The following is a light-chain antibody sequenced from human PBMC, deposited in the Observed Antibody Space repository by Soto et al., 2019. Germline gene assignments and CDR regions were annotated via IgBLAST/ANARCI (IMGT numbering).Light chain of an antibody. J-gene: IGLJ2*01. CDR2: SNN. Sequence: QAVVTQPPSASGTPGQRVTISCSGSSSNIGSNTVNWYRQLPGTAPKLLIYSNNQRPSGVPDRFSGSKSGTSASLAISGLQSEDEADYHCAAWDDSLNGLVVFGGGTKLTVL. CDR1: SSNIGSNT. V-gene: IGLV1-44*01. CDR3: AAWDDSLNGLVV.